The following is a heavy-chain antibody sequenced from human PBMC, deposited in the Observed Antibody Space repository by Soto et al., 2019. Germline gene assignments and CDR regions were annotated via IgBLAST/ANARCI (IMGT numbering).Heavy chain of an antibody. J-gene: IGHJ4*02. CDR2: IYPGDSDT. CDR3: ARTIGPYDFWSGPTDY. D-gene: IGHD3-3*01. CDR1: GYSFTSYW. V-gene: IGHV5-51*01. Sequence: GESLKISCKGSGYSFTSYWIGWVRQMPGKGLEWMGIIYPGDSDTRYSPSFQGQVTISADKSIRTAYLQWSSLKASDTAMYYCARTIGPYDFWSGPTDYWGQGTLVTVSS.